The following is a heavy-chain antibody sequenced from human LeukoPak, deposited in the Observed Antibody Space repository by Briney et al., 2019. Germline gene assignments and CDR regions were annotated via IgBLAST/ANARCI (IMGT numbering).Heavy chain of an antibody. CDR2: ICYSGST. CDR3: ASAIVVVPAAINYYYYGMDV. CDR1: GGSISSGDYY. V-gene: IGHV4-30-4*01. J-gene: IGHJ6*02. D-gene: IGHD2-2*02. Sequence: SQTLSHTCTVSGGSISSGDYYWSWIRQPPGKGLEWIGYICYSGSTYYNPSLKSRVTISVDTSKNQFSLKLSSVTAADTAVYYCASAIVVVPAAINYYYYGMDVWGQGTTVTVSS.